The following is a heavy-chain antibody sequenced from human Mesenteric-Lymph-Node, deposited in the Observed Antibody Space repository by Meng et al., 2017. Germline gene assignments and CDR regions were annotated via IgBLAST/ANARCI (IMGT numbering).Heavy chain of an antibody. CDR3: ASDGIAPAGAYYYYYAMDV. CDR2: ISSRSSYI. J-gene: IGHJ6*02. D-gene: IGHD6-13*01. Sequence: GGSLRLSCAASGFTFSNYSMNWVRQAPGKGLEWVSSISSRSSYIYYAASVKGRFTISRDNAKNSLYLKMNSLRAEDTAVYYCASDGIAPAGAYYYYYAMDVWGQGTAVTVSS. CDR1: GFTFSNYS. V-gene: IGHV3-21*01.